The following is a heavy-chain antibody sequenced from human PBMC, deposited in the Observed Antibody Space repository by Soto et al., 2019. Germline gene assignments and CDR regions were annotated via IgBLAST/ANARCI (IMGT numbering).Heavy chain of an antibody. Sequence: EASVKVSCKASGYTFTSYAMHWVRQAPGQRLEWMGWINAGNGNTKYSQKFQGRVTITRDTSASTAYMELSSLRSEDTAVYYCARDGHGDSAFQHWGQGTLVTVSS. CDR3: ARDGHGDSAFQH. CDR1: GYTFTSYA. D-gene: IGHD2-21*01. CDR2: INAGNGNT. V-gene: IGHV1-3*01. J-gene: IGHJ1*01.